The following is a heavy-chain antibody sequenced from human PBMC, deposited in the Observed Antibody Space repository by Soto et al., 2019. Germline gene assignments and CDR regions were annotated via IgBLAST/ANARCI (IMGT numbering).Heavy chain of an antibody. CDR1: GFTFSSYW. CDR3: ARPDSSGWYDAFDI. D-gene: IGHD6-19*01. V-gene: IGHV3-7*03. Sequence: GGSLRLSCAASGFTFSSYWMSWVRQSPGKGLEWVANIKQDGSEKYYVDSVKGRFTISRGNAKNSLYLQMNSLRAEDTAVYYCARPDSSGWYDAFDIWGQGTMVT. J-gene: IGHJ3*02. CDR2: IKQDGSEK.